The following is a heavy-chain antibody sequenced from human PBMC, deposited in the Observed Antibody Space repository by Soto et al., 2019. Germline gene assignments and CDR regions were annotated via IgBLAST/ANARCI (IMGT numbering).Heavy chain of an antibody. CDR1: GFSFSISP. Sequence: ALLEESGGGLVQPGGSLRLLCAASGFSFSISPMHWVRQAPGKGPEWVALISYDGTNKFYADSVKGRFTISRDNSKSTLYLQVDSLRPEDAAVYYCARDPKTSGGQHWAFNYFDSWGQGTLVTVSS. CDR2: ISYDGTNK. V-gene: IGHV3-30-3*01. J-gene: IGHJ4*02. D-gene: IGHD7-27*01. CDR3: ARDPKTSGGQHWAFNYFDS.